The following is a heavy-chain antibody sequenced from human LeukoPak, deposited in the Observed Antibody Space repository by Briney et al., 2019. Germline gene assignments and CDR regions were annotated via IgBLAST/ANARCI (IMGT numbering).Heavy chain of an antibody. V-gene: IGHV4-59*01. J-gene: IGHJ4*02. Sequence: SETLSLTCTVPGGSIISYYWSWIRQPPGKGLEWIAYTYYSGRTKYNPSLKSRVTISVDTSKNQFSLRLTSVTAADTAVYYCARVDPYYDSSGYGFDYWGQGTLVTVSS. CDR1: GGSIISYY. D-gene: IGHD3-22*01. CDR2: TYYSGRT. CDR3: ARVDPYYDSSGYGFDY.